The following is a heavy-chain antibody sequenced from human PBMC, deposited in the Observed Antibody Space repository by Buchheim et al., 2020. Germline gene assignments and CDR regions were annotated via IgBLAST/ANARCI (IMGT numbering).Heavy chain of an antibody. J-gene: IGHJ6*02. V-gene: IGHV4-39*07. CDR3: AAQYGSGLKNYYYGMDV. Sequence: QLQLQESGPGLVKPSETLSLTCTVSGGSISSSSYYWGWIRQPPGKGLEWIGSIYYSGSTYYKPSLKSRVTISVDTSKNQFSLKLSSVTAADTAVYYCAAQYGSGLKNYYYGMDVWGQGTT. CDR1: GGSISSSSYY. D-gene: IGHD3-10*01. CDR2: IYYSGST.